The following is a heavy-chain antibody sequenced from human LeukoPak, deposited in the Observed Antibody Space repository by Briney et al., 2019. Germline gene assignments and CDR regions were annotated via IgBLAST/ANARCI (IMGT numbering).Heavy chain of an antibody. D-gene: IGHD2-21*02. V-gene: IGHV1-69*10. CDR3: AREMYCGGDRYSGSDY. CDR1: GGTFSSYA. J-gene: IGHJ4*02. Sequence: ASVKVSCKASGGTFSSYAISWVRQAPGQGLEWMGGIIPIFGIANYAQKFQGRVTITADKSTSTAYMELSSLRSEDTAVYYCAREMYCGGDRYSGSDYWGQGALVTVSS. CDR2: IIPIFGIA.